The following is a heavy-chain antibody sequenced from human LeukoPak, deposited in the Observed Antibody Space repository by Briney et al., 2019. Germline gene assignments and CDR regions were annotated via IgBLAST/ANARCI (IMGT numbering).Heavy chain of an antibody. D-gene: IGHD2-2*01. J-gene: IGHJ3*02. Sequence: ASVKVSCKASGYTFTSYGISWVRQAPGQGLEWMGWISAYNGNTNYAQKLQGRVTMTTDTSTSTAYMELRSLRSEDTAVYYCARKYCSSTPCDAFDIWGQGTMVTVSS. CDR1: GYTFTSYG. CDR2: ISAYNGNT. CDR3: ARKYCSSTPCDAFDI. V-gene: IGHV1-18*01.